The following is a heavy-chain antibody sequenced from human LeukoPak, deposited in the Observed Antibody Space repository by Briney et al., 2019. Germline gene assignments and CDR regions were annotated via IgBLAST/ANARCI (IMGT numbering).Heavy chain of an antibody. CDR3: ARDLIVVVNFDPPYFDY. J-gene: IGHJ4*02. D-gene: IGHD3-22*01. CDR1: GYTFTSYG. CDR2: ISAYNGNT. Sequence: GASVKVSCKASGYTFTSYGISWVRQAPGQGLEWMGLISAYNGNTNYAQKLQGRVTMTTDTSTSTAYMELRSLRSDDTAVYYCARDLIVVVNFDPPYFDYWGQGTLVTVSS. V-gene: IGHV1-18*01.